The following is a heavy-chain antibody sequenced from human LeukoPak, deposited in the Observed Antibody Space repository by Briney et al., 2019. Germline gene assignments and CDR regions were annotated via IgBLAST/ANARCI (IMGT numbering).Heavy chain of an antibody. Sequence: PSETLSLTCTVSGGSISSSRNSHSWCWIRQPPGKGLEWIGTIYASGSVYYNPSLNSRVTISVATSKNHFSLRLPSATAADTAVYYCAGLAQTGIGGRGYAEFWGQGAPVIVSS. V-gene: IGHV4-39*02. CDR2: IYASGSV. D-gene: IGHD2-2*01. J-gene: IGHJ4*02. CDR3: AGLAQTGIGGRGYAEF. CDR1: GGSISSSRNSHS.